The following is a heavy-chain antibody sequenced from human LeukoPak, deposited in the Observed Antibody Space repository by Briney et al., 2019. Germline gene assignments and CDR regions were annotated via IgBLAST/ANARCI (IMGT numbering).Heavy chain of an antibody. CDR2: INPNSGGT. CDR1: GYTFTSYG. V-gene: IGHV1-2*02. Sequence: ASVKVSCKASGYTFTSYGISWVRQAPGQGLEWMGWINPNSGGTNYAQKFQGRVTMTRDTSISTAYMELSRLRSDDTAVYYCARAGPSDYFDYWGQGTLVTVSS. CDR3: ARAGPSDYFDY. J-gene: IGHJ4*02.